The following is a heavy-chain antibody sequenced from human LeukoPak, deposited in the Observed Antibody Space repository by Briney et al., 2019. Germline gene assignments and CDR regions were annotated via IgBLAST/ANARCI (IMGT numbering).Heavy chain of an antibody. J-gene: IGHJ6*02. Sequence: ASVTVSCTASGYTFTSYGISWVRQAPGQGLEWMGWISAYNGNTNYSQKLQGRVTMTTDTSTSTAYMELRSLRSDDTAVYYCARGPEKQWRGTAMVPRFHYYYGMDVWGQGTTVTVSS. V-gene: IGHV1-18*01. CDR3: ARGPEKQWRGTAMVPRFHYYYGMDV. CDR2: ISAYNGNT. D-gene: IGHD5-18*01. CDR1: GYTFTSYG.